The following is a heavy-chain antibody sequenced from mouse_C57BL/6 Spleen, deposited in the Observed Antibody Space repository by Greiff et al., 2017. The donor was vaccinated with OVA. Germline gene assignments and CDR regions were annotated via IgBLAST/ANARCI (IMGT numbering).Heavy chain of an antibody. CDR2: IDPETGGT. D-gene: IGHD1-1*01. J-gene: IGHJ3*01. CDR3: TRDGYGSRAWFAY. Sequence: VQLQQSGAELVRPGASVTLSCKASGYTFTDYEMHWVKQTPVHGLEWIGAIDPETGGTAYNQKFKGKAILTADKSSSTAYMELRSLTSEDSAVYYCTRDGYGSRAWFAYWGQGTLVTVSA. CDR1: GYTFTDYE. V-gene: IGHV1-15*01.